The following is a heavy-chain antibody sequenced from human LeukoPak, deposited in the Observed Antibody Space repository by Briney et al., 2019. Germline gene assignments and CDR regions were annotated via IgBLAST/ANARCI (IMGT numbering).Heavy chain of an antibody. D-gene: IGHD5-24*01. V-gene: IGHV1-8*01. Sequence: GASVKVSCKASGYTFTSYDINWVRQATGQGLEWMGWMNPNSGNTGYAQKFQGRVTMTRNTSISTAYMELSSLRSEDTAVYYCARRGKRWLQFGRSFGHINWFDPWGQGTLVTVSS. J-gene: IGHJ5*02. CDR3: ARRGKRWLQFGRSFGHINWFDP. CDR1: GYTFTSYD. CDR2: MNPNSGNT.